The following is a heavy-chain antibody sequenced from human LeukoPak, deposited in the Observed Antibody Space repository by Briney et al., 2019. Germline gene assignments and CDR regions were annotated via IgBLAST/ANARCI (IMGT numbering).Heavy chain of an antibody. CDR2: ISSSSSYI. CDR1: GFTFSSYS. J-gene: IGHJ3*02. Sequence: PGGSLRLSCAASGFTFSSYSMNWVRQAPGKGLEWVSSISSSSSYIYYADSVKGRFTISRDNAKNSLYLQMNSLRAEDTAVYYCARDLSTDYYDSSGYYPVGAFDIWGQGTMVTVSS. CDR3: ARDLSTDYYDSSGYYPVGAFDI. V-gene: IGHV3-21*01. D-gene: IGHD3-22*01.